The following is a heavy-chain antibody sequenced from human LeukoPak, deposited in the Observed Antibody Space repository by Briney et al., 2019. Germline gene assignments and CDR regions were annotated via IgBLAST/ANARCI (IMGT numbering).Heavy chain of an antibody. CDR3: ARDHNWGPDY. CDR2: INPSGGST. D-gene: IGHD7-27*01. J-gene: IGHJ4*02. Sequence: ASVKVSCKASGYTFTSYYMHWVRQAPGQGLECMGIINPSGGSTSYAQKFQGRVTITRDTSISTVYMDLSSLQSDDTAVYYCARDHNWGPDYWGQGTLVLVSS. CDR1: GYTFTSYY. V-gene: IGHV1-46*01.